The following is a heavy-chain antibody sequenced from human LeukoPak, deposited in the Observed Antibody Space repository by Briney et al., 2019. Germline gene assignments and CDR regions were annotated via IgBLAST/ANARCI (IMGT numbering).Heavy chain of an antibody. J-gene: IGHJ4*02. V-gene: IGHV4-34*01. Sequence: SETLSLTCAVYGGSFSDFYWSWIRQPPGKGLEWIGEINHSGSTNYNPSLKSRVTISVDTSKNQFSLKLSSVTAADTAVYYCASTSPKYYYESSGYSSLFDNWGQGTLVTVSS. CDR3: ASTSPKYYYESSGYSSLFDN. D-gene: IGHD3-22*01. CDR1: GGSFSDFY. CDR2: INHSGST.